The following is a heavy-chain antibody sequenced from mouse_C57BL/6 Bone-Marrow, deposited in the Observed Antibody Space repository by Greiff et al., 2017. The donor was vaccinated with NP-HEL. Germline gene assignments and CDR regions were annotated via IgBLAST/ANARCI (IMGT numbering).Heavy chain of an antibody. CDR2: INPNNGGT. J-gene: IGHJ1*03. Sequence: EVQLQQSGPELVKPGASVKISCKASGYTFTDYYMNWVKQSHGKSLEWIGDINPNNGGTSYNQKFKGKATLTVDKSSSTAYMERRSLTSEDSAVYYCARWRSWYFDVWGTGTTVTVSS. V-gene: IGHV1-26*01. CDR3: ARWRSWYFDV. CDR1: GYTFTDYY.